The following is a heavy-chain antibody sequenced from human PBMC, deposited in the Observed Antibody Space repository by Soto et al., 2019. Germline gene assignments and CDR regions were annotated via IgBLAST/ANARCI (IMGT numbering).Heavy chain of an antibody. CDR3: AKDGTTIFGVVIRRPLNWFGP. CDR2: ISGSGGST. V-gene: IGHV3-23*01. D-gene: IGHD3-3*01. CDR1: GITFSSYA. Sequence: GGSLRLSCAGSGITFSSYAMSWVRQAPGKGLEWVSAISGSGGSTYYADSVKGRFTISRDNSKNTLYLQMNSLRAEDTAVYYCAKDGTTIFGVVIRRPLNWFGPWGQGTLVTVSS. J-gene: IGHJ5*02.